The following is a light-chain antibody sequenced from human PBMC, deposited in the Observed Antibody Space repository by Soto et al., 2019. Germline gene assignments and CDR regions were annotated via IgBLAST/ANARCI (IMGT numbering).Light chain of an antibody. Sequence: DIVMTQSPDSLAVSLGERATINCKSSQSILYSSNNKNYLAWYQQKPGQPTKLLIYWASTRKSGVPDRFSGSGSGTDFTLTISSLQAEDVAAYYCQQHYSSPQTFGQGTKVEIK. J-gene: IGKJ1*01. CDR3: QQHYSSPQT. V-gene: IGKV4-1*01. CDR2: WAS. CDR1: QSILYSSNNKNY.